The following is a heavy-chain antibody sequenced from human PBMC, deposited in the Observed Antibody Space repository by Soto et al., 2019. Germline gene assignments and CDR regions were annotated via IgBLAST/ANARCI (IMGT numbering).Heavy chain of an antibody. CDR1: GFTFNTYG. CDR2: ISYDGSEK. J-gene: IGHJ4*02. D-gene: IGHD2-2*02. Sequence: GGSLRLSCAASGFTFNTYGMHWVRQAPGKGLEWVAVISYDGSEKYYVDSVKGRFTISKDNSKNTLYLQMNSLRPEDTAVYYCAKSPNFYCSSPNCYKYYFDHWGQGTRVTV. V-gene: IGHV3-30*18. CDR3: AKSPNFYCSSPNCYKYYFDH.